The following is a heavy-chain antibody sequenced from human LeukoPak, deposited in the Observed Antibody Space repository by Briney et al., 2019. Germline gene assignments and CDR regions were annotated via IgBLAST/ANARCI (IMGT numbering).Heavy chain of an antibody. D-gene: IGHD1-7*01. V-gene: IGHV6-1*01. CDR3: ASTHNWNYWIDY. CDR1: GESVSSNTAA. CDR2: TYYRSKWNY. J-gene: IGHJ4*02. Sequence: SQTLSLTCAISGESVSSNTAAWNWIRQSPSRGLEWLGRTYYRSKWNYDYAVSVKSRITINPDTSKNQFSLQLNSVTPEDTAVYYCASTHNWNYWIDYWGQGTLVTVSS.